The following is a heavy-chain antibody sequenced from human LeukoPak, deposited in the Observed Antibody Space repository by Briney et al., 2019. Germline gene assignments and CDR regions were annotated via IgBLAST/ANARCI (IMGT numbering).Heavy chain of an antibody. D-gene: IGHD5-18*01. V-gene: IGHV7-4-1*02. J-gene: IGHJ4*02. Sequence: ASVKVSCKASGYTFTSYAMNWVRQAPGQELEWMGWINTNTGNPTYAQGFTGRFVFSLDTSVSTAYLQISSLKAEDTAVYYCARDAKSGGSGYSYGHGDYWGQGTLVTVSS. CDR1: GYTFTSYA. CDR3: ARDAKSGGSGYSYGHGDY. CDR2: INTNTGNP.